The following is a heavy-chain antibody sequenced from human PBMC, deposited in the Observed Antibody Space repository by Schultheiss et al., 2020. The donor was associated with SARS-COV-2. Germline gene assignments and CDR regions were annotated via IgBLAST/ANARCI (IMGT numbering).Heavy chain of an antibody. D-gene: IGHD3-10*01. J-gene: IGHJ4*02. CDR3: ARVGYYGSGRNGAFDI. CDR2: INHSGST. Sequence: SGPTLVKATQTLTLTCTFSGFSLTTNGMGVGWIRQPPGKGLEWIGEINHSGSTNYNPSVKSRVTMSVDTSKNQFSLKLSSVTAADTAVYYCARVGYYGSGRNGAFDIWGQGTLVTVSS. V-gene: IGHV4-28*02. CDR1: GFSLTTNGMG.